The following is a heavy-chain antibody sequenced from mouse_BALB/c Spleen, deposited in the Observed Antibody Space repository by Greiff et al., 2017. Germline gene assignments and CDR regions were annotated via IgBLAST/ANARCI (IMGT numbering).Heavy chain of an antibody. CDR3: ALYDGYYVWYFDV. D-gene: IGHD2-3*01. CDR1: GFNIKDTY. J-gene: IGHJ1*01. Sequence: EVQGVESGAELVKPGASVKLSCTASGFNIKDTYMHWVKQRPEQGLEWIGRIDPANGNTKYDPKFQGKATITADTSSNTAYLQLSSLTSEDTAVYYCALYDGYYVWYFDVWGAGTTVTVSS. CDR2: IDPANGNT. V-gene: IGHV14-3*02.